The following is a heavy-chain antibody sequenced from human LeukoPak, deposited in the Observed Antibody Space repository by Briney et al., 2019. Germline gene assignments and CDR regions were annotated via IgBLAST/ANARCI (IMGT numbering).Heavy chain of an antibody. CDR3: ARDNIKNDAFDI. CDR1: GGSISSSYY. V-gene: IGHV4-39*07. J-gene: IGHJ3*02. CDR2: IYYSGST. Sequence: SETLSLTCTVSGGSISSSYYWGWIRQTPGKGLEWIGSIYYSGSTYYNPSLKSRVTISVDTSKNQFSLKLSSVTAADTAVYYCARDNIKNDAFDIWGQGTMVTVSS.